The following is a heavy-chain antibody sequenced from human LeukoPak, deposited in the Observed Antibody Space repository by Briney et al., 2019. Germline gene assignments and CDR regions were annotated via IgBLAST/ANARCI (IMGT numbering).Heavy chain of an antibody. CDR3: AGDTRF. V-gene: IGHV4-61*02. CDR1: GGSISSGSYF. J-gene: IGHJ4*02. Sequence: SETLSLTCTVSGGSISSGSYFWSWIRQPAGKGLEWIGRIYTSGSTHYNPSLKSRVTISIDTSKNQFSLKLNSVTAADTAVYYRAGDTRFWGQGTLVTVSS. CDR2: IYTSGST.